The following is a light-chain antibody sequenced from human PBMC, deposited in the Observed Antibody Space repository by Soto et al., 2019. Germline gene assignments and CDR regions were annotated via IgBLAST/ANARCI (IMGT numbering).Light chain of an antibody. J-gene: IGKJ1*01. CDR2: KAS. Sequence: DIQMTQSPSTLSASIGDRVTITCRASQSINHWLAWYQQKPGKAPKTLIYKASSLETGVPSRFSGSGSGTEFTLTISSLQPDDFATYYCQQYNSYWTFGQGTKV. CDR3: QQYNSYWT. CDR1: QSINHW. V-gene: IGKV1-5*03.